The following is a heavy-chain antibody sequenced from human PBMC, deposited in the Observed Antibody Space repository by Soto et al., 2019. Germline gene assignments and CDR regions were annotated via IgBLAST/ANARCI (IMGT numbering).Heavy chain of an antibody. CDR2: ISYDGSNK. CDR3: AKYSYMDY. V-gene: IGHV3-30*18. J-gene: IGHJ4*02. Sequence: PGESLRLSCAASGFTFSSYGMHWVRQAPGKGLEWVAVISYDGSNKYYADSVKGRFTISRDNSKNTLYLQMNSLRAEDTAVYYCAKYSYMDYWGQGTLVTVSS. D-gene: IGHD2-21*01. CDR1: GFTFSSYG.